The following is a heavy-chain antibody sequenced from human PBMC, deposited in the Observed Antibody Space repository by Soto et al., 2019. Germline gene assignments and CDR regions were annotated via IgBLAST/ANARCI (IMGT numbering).Heavy chain of an antibody. J-gene: IGHJ3*01. V-gene: IGHV1-8*01. CDR3: ARVSFLAPVTGAEIFDF. CDR1: GYSFTSYD. CDR2: VNPNSGDT. Sequence: QVQLVQSGAEVKKPGASVKVSCKASGYSFTSYDMNGVRQAPGQGRERMGRVNPNSGDTDYAQKFQDRVTMTTDTSIRTAYMELSSLRSEDTAVYYCARVSFLAPVTGAEIFDFWGQGTMVTVSS. D-gene: IGHD2-21*02.